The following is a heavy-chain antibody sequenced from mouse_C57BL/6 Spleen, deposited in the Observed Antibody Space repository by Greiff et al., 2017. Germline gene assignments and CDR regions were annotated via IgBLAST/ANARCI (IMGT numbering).Heavy chain of an antibody. Sequence: VQLQQSGPELVKPGASVKISCKASGYAFSSSWMNWVKQRPGKGLEWIGRIYPGDGDTNYNGKFKGKATLTADKSSSTAYMQLSSLTSEDSSVYFCAILTPDFDYWGQGTTLTVSS. V-gene: IGHV1-82*01. CDR3: AILTPDFDY. J-gene: IGHJ2*01. CDR1: GYAFSSSW. D-gene: IGHD1-1*01. CDR2: IYPGDGDT.